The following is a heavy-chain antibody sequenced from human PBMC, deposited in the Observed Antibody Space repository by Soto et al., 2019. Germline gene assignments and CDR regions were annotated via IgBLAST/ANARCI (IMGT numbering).Heavy chain of an antibody. CDR3: AKEIFAAAYAATSAFDL. Sequence: GGSLRLSCASSGFTFSSHAMGLLRQAPGTGPEWVAFVDGSGGDTSYAESVKGRFIISRDNSDNSLFLHMNSLRAEDTGRYFCAKEIFAAAYAATSAFDLWGQGTLVTVSS. D-gene: IGHD2-8*01. V-gene: IGHV3-23*01. J-gene: IGHJ4*02. CDR2: VDGSGGDT. CDR1: GFTFSSHA.